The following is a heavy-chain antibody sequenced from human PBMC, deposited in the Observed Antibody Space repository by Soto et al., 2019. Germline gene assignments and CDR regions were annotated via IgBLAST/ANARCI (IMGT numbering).Heavy chain of an antibody. Sequence: SETLSLTCAVYGGSFSGYYWSWIRQPPGKGLEWIGEINHSGSTNYNPSLKSRVTISVDTSKNQFSPKLSSVTAADTAVYYCARRTYYYYGMDVWGQGTTVTVSS. CDR1: GGSFSGYY. CDR2: INHSGST. D-gene: IGHD1-7*01. V-gene: IGHV4-34*01. CDR3: ARRTYYYYGMDV. J-gene: IGHJ6*02.